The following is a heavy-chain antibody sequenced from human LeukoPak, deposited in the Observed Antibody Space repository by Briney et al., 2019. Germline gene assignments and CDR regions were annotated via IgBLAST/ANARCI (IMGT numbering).Heavy chain of an antibody. J-gene: IGHJ4*02. D-gene: IGHD3-22*01. Sequence: GASVKVSCKASGYTFTSYGISWVLQAPGQGLEWMGWISAYNGNANYAQNPQGKITMTTDTSTSTAYMELTSLRSDATAVYYCARDYYYDSSGYVDYWGQGTLVTVSS. CDR2: ISAYNGNA. V-gene: IGHV1-18*01. CDR1: GYTFTSYG. CDR3: ARDYYYDSSGYVDY.